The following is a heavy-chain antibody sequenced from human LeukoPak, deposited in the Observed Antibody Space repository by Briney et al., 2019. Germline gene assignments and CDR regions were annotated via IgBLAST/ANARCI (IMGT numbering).Heavy chain of an antibody. Sequence: GESLKISCKGSGYKFTNYWIGWVRQMPGKGLEWMGSVYPGDSDARYSPSFQGPVTVSADRSISTDYLQWSSLKASDTAMYHCARQFYYDRSGFFEGAYWGQGSLVTVSS. CDR3: ARQFYYDRSGFFEGAY. CDR2: VYPGDSDA. V-gene: IGHV5-51*01. D-gene: IGHD3-22*01. CDR1: GYKFTNYW. J-gene: IGHJ4*02.